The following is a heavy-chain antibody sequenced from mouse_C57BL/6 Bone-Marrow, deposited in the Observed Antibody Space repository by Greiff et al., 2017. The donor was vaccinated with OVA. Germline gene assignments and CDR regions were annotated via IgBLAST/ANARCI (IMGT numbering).Heavy chain of an antibody. CDR1: GFTFSSYA. CDR3: AREVLTGTYFDY. V-gene: IGHV5-4*01. D-gene: IGHD4-1*01. J-gene: IGHJ2*01. Sequence: EVKLMESGGGLVKPGGSLKLSCAASGFTFSSYAMSWVRQTPEKRLEWVATISDGGSYTYYPDNVKGRFTISRDNAKNNLYLQMSHLKSEDTAMYYCAREVLTGTYFDYWGQGTTLTVSS. CDR2: ISDGGSYT.